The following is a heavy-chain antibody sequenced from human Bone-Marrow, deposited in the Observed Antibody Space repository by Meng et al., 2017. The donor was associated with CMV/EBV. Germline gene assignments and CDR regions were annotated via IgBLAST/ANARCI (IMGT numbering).Heavy chain of an antibody. Sequence: ASVKVSCKASGYSFTNYGISWVRQAPGQGLEWMGWISGYNGNTNYAQKVQGRVTMTTDTSTRTAYMELRSLRSDDTAVYYCARDEVPAAISVYFQHWGQGTRVTGSS. V-gene: IGHV1-18*01. CDR2: ISGYNGNT. CDR3: ARDEVPAAISVYFQH. D-gene: IGHD2-2*02. J-gene: IGHJ1*01. CDR1: GYSFTNYG.